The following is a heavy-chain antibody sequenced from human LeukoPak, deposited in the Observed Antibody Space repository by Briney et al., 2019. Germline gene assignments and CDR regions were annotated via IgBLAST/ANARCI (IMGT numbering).Heavy chain of an antibody. CDR3: ARASGSFDY. CDR2: ISSDGSNK. CDR1: GFTFSSYG. Sequence: GGSLRLSCAVSGFTFSSYGMHWVRQAPGKGLEWVAIISSDGSNKYYADSVKGRFTISRDNSKDTLYLQLNSLRAEDTAVYYCARASGSFDYWGQGTLVSVSS. D-gene: IGHD1-26*01. J-gene: IGHJ4*02. V-gene: IGHV3-30*03.